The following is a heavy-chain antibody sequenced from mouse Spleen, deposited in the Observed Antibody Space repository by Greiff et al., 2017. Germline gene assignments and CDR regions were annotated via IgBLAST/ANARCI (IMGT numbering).Heavy chain of an antibody. Sequence: VKLVESGAELARPGASVKLSCKASGYTFTSYGISWVKQRTGQGLEWIGEIYPRSGNTYYNEKFKGKATLTADKSSSTAYMELRSLTSEDSAVYFCASLTTVVPWDYWGQGTTLTVSS. CDR1: GYTFTSYG. J-gene: IGHJ2*01. V-gene: IGHV1-81*01. D-gene: IGHD1-1*01. CDR2: IYPRSGNT. CDR3: ASLTTVVPWDY.